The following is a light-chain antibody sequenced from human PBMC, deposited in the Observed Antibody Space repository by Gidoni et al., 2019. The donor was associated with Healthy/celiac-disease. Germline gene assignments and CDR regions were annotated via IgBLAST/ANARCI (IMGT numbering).Light chain of an antibody. V-gene: IGKV3-20*01. Sequence: EIVLTQSPGTLSLSPGERATLSCRASQSVSSSYLAWYQQKPGQAPRLLIYGASSRATGIPDRFSGSGSGTDFTLTSSRLEPEDFAVYYCQQYGSSPVLTFGGGTKVEIK. J-gene: IGKJ4*01. CDR1: QSVSSSY. CDR3: QQYGSSPVLT. CDR2: GAS.